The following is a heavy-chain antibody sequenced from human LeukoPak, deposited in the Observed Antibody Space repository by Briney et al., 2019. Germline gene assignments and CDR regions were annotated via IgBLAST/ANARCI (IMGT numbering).Heavy chain of an antibody. CDR1: GFTFSSYA. J-gene: IGHJ5*02. V-gene: IGHV3-30*04. Sequence: GGSLRLSCAASGFTFSSYAMHWVRQAPGKGLEWVAVISYDGSNKYYADSVKGRFTISRDNSKNTLYLQMNSLRAEDTAVYYCARDTGRYCSGGSCSQFDPWGQGTLVTVSS. CDR2: ISYDGSNK. D-gene: IGHD2-15*01. CDR3: ARDTGRYCSGGSCSQFDP.